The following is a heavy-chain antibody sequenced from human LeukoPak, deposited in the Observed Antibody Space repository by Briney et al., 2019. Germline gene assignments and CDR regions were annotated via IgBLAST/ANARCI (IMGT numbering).Heavy chain of an antibody. CDR1: GFSFSDYN. D-gene: IGHD6-13*01. J-gene: IGHJ5*02. CDR3: AHPTEYSSSWYGNWFDP. CDR2: ISYNGINE. V-gene: IGHV3-30*03. Sequence: GGSLRLSCAASGFSFSDYNMHWVRQAPGKGLEWMAVISYNGINEYYADSVKGRFTISRDNSKNTLYLQMNSLRAEDTAVYYCAHPTEYSSSWYGNWFDPWGQGTLVTVSS.